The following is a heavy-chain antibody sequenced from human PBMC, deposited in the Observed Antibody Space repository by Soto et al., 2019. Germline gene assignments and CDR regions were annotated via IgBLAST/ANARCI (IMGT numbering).Heavy chain of an antibody. J-gene: IGHJ3*02. CDR1: GFTFSNAW. V-gene: IGHV3-15*01. Sequence: GGSLRLSCAASGFTFSNAWMSWVRQAPGKGLEWVGRIKSKTDGGTTDYAAPVKGRFTISRDDSKNTLYLQMNSLKTEDTAVYYCTTELGGFRLTIFGVVSFGAFDIWGQGTMVTVSS. D-gene: IGHD3-3*01. CDR3: TTELGGFRLTIFGVVSFGAFDI. CDR2: IKSKTDGGTT.